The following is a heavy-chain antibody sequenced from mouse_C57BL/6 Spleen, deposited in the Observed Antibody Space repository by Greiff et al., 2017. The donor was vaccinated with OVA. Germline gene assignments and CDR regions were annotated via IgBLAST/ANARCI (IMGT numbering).Heavy chain of an antibody. V-gene: IGHV3-6*01. Sequence: VQLKESGPGLVKPSQSLSLTCSVTGYSITSGYYWNWIRQFPGNKLEWMGYISYDGSNNYNPSLKNRISITRDTSKNQFFLKLNSVTTEDTATYYCAREGDYDDGDYAMDYWGQGTSVTVSS. CDR2: ISYDGSN. D-gene: IGHD2-4*01. CDR1: GYSITSGYY. J-gene: IGHJ4*01. CDR3: AREGDYDDGDYAMDY.